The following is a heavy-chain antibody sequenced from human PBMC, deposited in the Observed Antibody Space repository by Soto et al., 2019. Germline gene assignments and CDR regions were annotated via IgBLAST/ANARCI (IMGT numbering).Heavy chain of an antibody. CDR2: IIPILGIA. CDR1: GGTFSSYT. V-gene: IGHV1-69*02. CDR3: ARGGGGDYETTALNGYVDL. D-gene: IGHD4-17*01. Sequence: QVQLVQSGAEVKKPGSSVKVSCKASGGTFSSYTISWVRQAPGQGLEWMGRIIPILGIANYAQKFQGRVTTNADKPTSTAYMELSSMRSEDTAVYYCARGGGGDYETTALNGYVDLWGRGSLVTVSS. J-gene: IGHJ2*01.